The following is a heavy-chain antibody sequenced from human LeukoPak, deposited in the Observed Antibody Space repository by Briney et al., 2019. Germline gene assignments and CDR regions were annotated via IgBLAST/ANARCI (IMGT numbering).Heavy chain of an antibody. CDR3: AKGRRYGSGSYNDY. CDR1: GFTFSSYG. D-gene: IGHD3-10*01. V-gene: IGHV3-23*01. Sequence: GGSLRLSCAASGFTFSSYGMSWVRQAPGKGLEWVSAISGSGGSTYYADSVKGRFTISRDNSKNTLYLQMNSLRAEDTAVYYCAKGRRYGSGSYNDYWGQGTLVTVSS. CDR2: ISGSGGST. J-gene: IGHJ4*02.